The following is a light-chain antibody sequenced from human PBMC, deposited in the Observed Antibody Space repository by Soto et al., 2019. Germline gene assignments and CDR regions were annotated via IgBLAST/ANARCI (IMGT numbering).Light chain of an antibody. CDR1: QSVSSN. CDR3: QQYNSWLT. Sequence: IVMTQSPATLSVSPGERVTLSCSASQSVSSNLAWYHQKPGQAPRVLIYGASTRATGVPARFSGSGSGTEFTLTISGLQSEDFAVYYCQQYNSWLTFGGGTNVEIK. J-gene: IGKJ4*01. CDR2: GAS. V-gene: IGKV3-15*01.